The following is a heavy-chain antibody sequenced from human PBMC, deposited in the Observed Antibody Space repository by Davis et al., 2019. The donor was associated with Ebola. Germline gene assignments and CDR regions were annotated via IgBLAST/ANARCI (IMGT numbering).Heavy chain of an antibody. J-gene: IGHJ4*02. CDR1: GFTFSGSA. CDR3: TSSGSSFDY. CDR2: FRSKANSYAT. Sequence: GESLKISCAASGFTFSGSAMHWVRQASGKGLEWVGRFRSKANSYATAYAASVKGRLTMSRDDSKNTAYLQMNSLKTEDTAVYYCTSSGSSFDYWGQGTLVTVSS. V-gene: IGHV3-73*01. D-gene: IGHD3-10*01.